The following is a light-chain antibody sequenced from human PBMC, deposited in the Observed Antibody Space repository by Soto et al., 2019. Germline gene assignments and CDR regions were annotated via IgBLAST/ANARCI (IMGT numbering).Light chain of an antibody. V-gene: IGKV3-15*01. Sequence: EIVMTQSPATLSVSPGARATLSCRDDLTASRDLAWYQQRPGPAPMLLIYDGFTRAADSPASCSGSGSETEFTLTIRSLQSEDSAVYYCQQYNHWPSFGQGTRLEIK. CDR3: QQYNHWPS. CDR2: DGF. J-gene: IGKJ5*01. CDR1: LTASRD.